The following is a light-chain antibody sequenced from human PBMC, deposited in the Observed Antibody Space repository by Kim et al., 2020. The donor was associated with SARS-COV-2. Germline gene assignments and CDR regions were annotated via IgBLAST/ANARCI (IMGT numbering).Light chain of an antibody. CDR1: SSDIGAYDY. V-gene: IGLV2-14*03. CDR3: SSLTSSSTPS. J-gene: IGLJ1*01. Sequence: QSVLTQPASVSGSPGQSITISCTGTSSDIGAYDYVSWYQQHPGKAPKLMIFDVTNRPSGVSNRFSGSKSDNTASLTISGLQPEDEADYYCSSLTSSSTPSFGTGTKVTVL. CDR2: DVT.